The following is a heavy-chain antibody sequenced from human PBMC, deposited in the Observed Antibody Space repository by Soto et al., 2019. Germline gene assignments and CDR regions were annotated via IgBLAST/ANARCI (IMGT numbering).Heavy chain of an antibody. CDR2: ILNDGSNR. CDR3: ARDDEYSGNGMDV. V-gene: IGHV3-33*01. Sequence: QVQLVESGGGVVQPGRSLRLSCAASGFTFSNYGMHWVRQAPGKGLEWVAVILNDGSNRYHADSVKDRFTISRDNSMNTLYLQMNSLRAEDTAVYYCARDDEYSGNGMDVWGQWTTVTVS. D-gene: IGHD3-10*01. CDR1: GFTFSNYG. J-gene: IGHJ6*02.